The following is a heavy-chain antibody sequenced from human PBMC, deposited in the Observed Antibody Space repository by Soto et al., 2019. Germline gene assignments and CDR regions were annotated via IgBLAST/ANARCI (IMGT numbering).Heavy chain of an antibody. D-gene: IGHD1-1*01. CDR2: ISGSGGST. CDR1: GFTFSSYA. V-gene: IGHV3-23*01. J-gene: IGHJ4*02. CDR3: AKDTSRYNWNEFDY. Sequence: LGGSLRLSCAASGFTFSSYAMSWVRQAPGKGLEWVSAISGSGGSTYYADSVKGRFTISRDNSKNTLYLQMNSLRAEDTAVYYCAKDTSRYNWNEFDYWGQGTPVTVSS.